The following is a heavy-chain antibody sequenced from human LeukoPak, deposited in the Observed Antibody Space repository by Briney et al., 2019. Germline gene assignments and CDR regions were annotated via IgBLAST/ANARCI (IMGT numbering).Heavy chain of an antibody. Sequence: GGCLRLSCAASGFTFSSYGMHWVRRAPGKGLEWVAVIWYDGSNKYYADSVKGRFTISRDNSKTTLYLQMNSLRAEDTAVYYCARDEVVGATQLYYFDYWGQGTLVTVSS. J-gene: IGHJ4*02. V-gene: IGHV3-33*01. CDR1: GFTFSSYG. D-gene: IGHD1-26*01. CDR3: ARDEVVGATQLYYFDY. CDR2: IWYDGSNK.